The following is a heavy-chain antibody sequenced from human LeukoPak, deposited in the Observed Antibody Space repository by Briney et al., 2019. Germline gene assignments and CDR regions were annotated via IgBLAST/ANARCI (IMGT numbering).Heavy chain of an antibody. V-gene: IGHV4-4*07. J-gene: IGHJ4*02. CDR1: GGSITGYY. CDR3: AREEFLHEIDSSGYFVY. D-gene: IGHD3-22*01. CDR2: VYSSGVG. Sequence: PSETLSLTCTASGGSITGYYWNWIRQPAGQGLEWLGRVYSSGVGNYNPSLTSRVTMSVDTSKNQFSLKLTSLTAADTAVYYCAREEFLHEIDSSGYFVYWGQGTLVTASS.